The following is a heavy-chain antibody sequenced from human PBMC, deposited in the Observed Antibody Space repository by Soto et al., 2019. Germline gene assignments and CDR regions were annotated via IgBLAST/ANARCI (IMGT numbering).Heavy chain of an antibody. V-gene: IGHV3-53*01. Sequence: PGGSLRLSCAASGFTVSSNYMSWVRQAPGKGLEWVSVIYSGGSTYYADSVKGRFTISRDNSKNTLYLQMNSLRAEDTAVYYCARVVVATIQVSLDAFDIWGQGTMVTVS. CDR2: IYSGGST. D-gene: IGHD5-12*01. J-gene: IGHJ3*02. CDR3: ARVVVATIQVSLDAFDI. CDR1: GFTVSSNY.